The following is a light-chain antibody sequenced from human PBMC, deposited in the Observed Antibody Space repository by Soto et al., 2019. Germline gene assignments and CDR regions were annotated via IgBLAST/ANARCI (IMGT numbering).Light chain of an antibody. Sequence: DIVMTQSPDSLAVSLGERATITCKSSQSVLYSSNNYLAWYLQKPRQPPKLLISWASTRESGVPDRFSGSGSGTDFTLTISSLQAEDVAVYYCQQYYSTPLTFGGGTKVEIK. CDR1: QSVLYSSNNY. CDR2: WAS. J-gene: IGKJ4*01. CDR3: QQYYSTPLT. V-gene: IGKV4-1*01.